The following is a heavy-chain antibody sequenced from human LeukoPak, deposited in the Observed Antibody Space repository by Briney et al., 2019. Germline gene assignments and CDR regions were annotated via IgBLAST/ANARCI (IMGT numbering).Heavy chain of an antibody. D-gene: IGHD3-16*02. J-gene: IGHJ4*02. Sequence: SETLSLTCTVSGGSISSYYWSWIRQPPGKGLEWIGYIYYSGSTNYNPSLKSRVTISVDTSKNQFSLKLSSVTAADTAVYYCARVLNERAYVWGSYRPYYFDYWGRGTLVTVSS. CDR3: ARVLNERAYVWGSYRPYYFDY. V-gene: IGHV4-59*01. CDR2: IYYSGST. CDR1: GGSISSYY.